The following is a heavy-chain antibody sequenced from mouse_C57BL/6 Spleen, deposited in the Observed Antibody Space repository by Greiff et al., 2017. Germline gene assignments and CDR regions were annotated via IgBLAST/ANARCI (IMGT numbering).Heavy chain of an antibody. CDR1: GYTFTSYW. J-gene: IGHJ4*01. D-gene: IGHD1-1*01. Sequence: VQLQQSGTELVKPGASVKLSCKASGYTFTSYWMHWVKQRPGQGLEWIGNINPSNGGTNYNEKFKSKATLTVDKSSSTAYMQLSSLTSEDSAVYYCAREPYYGSSYDAMDYWGQGTSVTVSS. V-gene: IGHV1-53*01. CDR2: INPSNGGT. CDR3: AREPYYGSSYDAMDY.